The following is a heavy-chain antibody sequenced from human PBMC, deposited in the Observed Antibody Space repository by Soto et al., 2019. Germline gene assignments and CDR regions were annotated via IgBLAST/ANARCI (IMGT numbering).Heavy chain of an antibody. J-gene: IGHJ4*02. Sequence: PGGSLRLSCAASGYTFSSYWMHWVRQAPGKGLVWVSRVNGDGSSTSYADPVKGRFTISRDNAKNTVHLQMDSLRAEDTAVYYCARVMANLPWYFDYWGQGTLVTVPS. V-gene: IGHV3-74*01. CDR3: ARVMANLPWYFDY. D-gene: IGHD2-8*01. CDR2: VNGDGSST. CDR1: GYTFSSYW.